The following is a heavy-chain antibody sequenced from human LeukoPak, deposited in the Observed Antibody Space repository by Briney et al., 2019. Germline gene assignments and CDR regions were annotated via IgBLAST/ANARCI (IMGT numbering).Heavy chain of an antibody. CDR3: ARGGTIRYFQP. CDR1: GSTFSSYS. D-gene: IGHD2-8*01. Sequence: GGSLRLSCAASGSTFSSYSMNWVRQAPGKGLEWVSYISSSSSTIYYADSVKGRFTISRDNAKNSLYLQMNSLRAEDTAVYYCARGGTIRYFQPWGQGTPVTVSS. CDR2: ISSSSSTI. V-gene: IGHV3-48*01. J-gene: IGHJ1*01.